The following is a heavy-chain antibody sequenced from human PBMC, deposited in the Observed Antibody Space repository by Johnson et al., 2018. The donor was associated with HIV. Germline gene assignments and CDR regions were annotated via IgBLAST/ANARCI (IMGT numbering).Heavy chain of an antibody. V-gene: IGHV3-33*06. Sequence: QVQLVESGGGLVQPGGSLRLSCAASGFIFSSYGMHWVRQAPGKGLEWVAVIWYDGSNNYYGDSVKGRFTISRDNTKNTLYLQMNSLRAEDTAVYYCAKGDSGSYSDDAFDIWGRGTLVTVSA. CDR2: IWYDGSNN. CDR1: GFIFSSYG. CDR3: AKGDSGSYSDDAFDI. D-gene: IGHD1-26*01. J-gene: IGHJ3*02.